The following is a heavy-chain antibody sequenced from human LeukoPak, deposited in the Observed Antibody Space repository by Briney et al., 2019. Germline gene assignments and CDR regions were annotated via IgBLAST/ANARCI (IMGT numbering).Heavy chain of an antibody. V-gene: IGHV4-59*01. CDR2: IHYSGST. J-gene: IGHJ4*02. CDR1: GRSIGIYY. Sequence: SDTLSLTCTVSGRSIGIYYWNWIRHAAGKGLEWIGYIHYSGSTIHHSSLRTRVTISVDTSKNQYSLKLSSVTAADTAVYYCARDGVAGGFDYWGEGTLVTV. D-gene: IGHD6-19*01. CDR3: ARDGVAGGFDY.